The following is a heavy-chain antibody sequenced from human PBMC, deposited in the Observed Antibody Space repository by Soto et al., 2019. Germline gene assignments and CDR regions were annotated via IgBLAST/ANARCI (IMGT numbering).Heavy chain of an antibody. CDR3: ATREYSFCRFFNY. J-gene: IGHJ4*02. D-gene: IGHD4-4*01. CDR1: GFTFTSYA. CDR2: ISTTGGTI. Sequence: GGSLRLSCAASGFTFTSYAMAWVRQAPGKGLEWVSSISTTGGTIYYADSVRGRFTISRDNSKNTVYLQMNSLRADDTAVYYCATREYSFCRFFNYGGGEPLFTVSS. V-gene: IGHV3-23*01.